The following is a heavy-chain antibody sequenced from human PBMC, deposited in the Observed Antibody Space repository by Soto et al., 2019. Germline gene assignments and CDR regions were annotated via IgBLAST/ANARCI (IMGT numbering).Heavy chain of an antibody. V-gene: IGHV4-59*01. CDR1: GGSISSYY. D-gene: IGHD6-19*01. CDR3: ARSVAVPGAHIDY. J-gene: IGHJ4*02. Sequence: SETLSLTCTVSGGSISSYYWSWIRQSPGKGLEWLGYVYYTGSTNYSPSLRSRVSISVDTSKNEFSLRLSSVTAADTAVYFCARSVAVPGAHIDYWGQGTQVTVS. CDR2: VYYTGST.